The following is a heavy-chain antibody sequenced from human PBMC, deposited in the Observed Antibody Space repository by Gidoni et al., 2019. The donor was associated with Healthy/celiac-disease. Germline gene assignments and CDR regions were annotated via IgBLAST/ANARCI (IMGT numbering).Heavy chain of an antibody. CDR3: AKGDDILTGYYSGFDY. CDR2: ISGSGGST. D-gene: IGHD3-9*01. J-gene: IGHJ4*02. CDR1: GFTFSSYA. Sequence: EVQLLESGGGLVQPGGSLSLSCAASGFTFSSYAMSWVRQAPGKGLEWGSAISGSGGSTYYADSVKGRFTISRDNSKNTLYLQMNSLRAEDTAVYYCAKGDDILTGYYSGFDYWGQGTLVTVSS. V-gene: IGHV3-23*01.